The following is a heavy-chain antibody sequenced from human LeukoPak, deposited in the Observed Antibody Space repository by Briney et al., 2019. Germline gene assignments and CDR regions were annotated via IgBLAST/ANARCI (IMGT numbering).Heavy chain of an antibody. Sequence: PGGSLRLSCAASGFTFSSYGMHWVRQAPGKGLEWVAVIWYDGSNKYYADSVKGRFTISRGNSKNTLYLQMNSLRAEDTAVYYCARDPHIVVVPAARQYDAFDIWGQGTMVTVSS. CDR3: ARDPHIVVVPAARQYDAFDI. V-gene: IGHV3-33*01. D-gene: IGHD2-2*01. J-gene: IGHJ3*02. CDR2: IWYDGSNK. CDR1: GFTFSSYG.